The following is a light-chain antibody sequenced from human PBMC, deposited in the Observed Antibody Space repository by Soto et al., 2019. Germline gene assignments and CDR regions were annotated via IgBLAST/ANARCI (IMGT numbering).Light chain of an antibody. CDR2: AAS. V-gene: IGKV1-39*01. J-gene: IGKJ4*01. Sequence: DIQMTQSPSSLSASVGDRVTITCRASQSISSYLNWYHQKPGKAPKLLIYAASSLQSGVPSRFSGSGSGTDFTLTISSLQPEDIATYYCQQYDNLPLTFGGGTKV. CDR3: QQYDNLPLT. CDR1: QSISSY.